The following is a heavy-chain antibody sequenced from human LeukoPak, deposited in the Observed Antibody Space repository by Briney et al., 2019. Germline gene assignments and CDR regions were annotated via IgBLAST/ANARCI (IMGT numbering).Heavy chain of an antibody. D-gene: IGHD6-6*01. CDR3: ATMRDSSSSRYYYYGMDV. CDR2: IYTSGST. CDR1: GGSISSYY. Sequence: SETLSLTCTVSGGSISSYYWSWIRQPAGKGLEWIGRIYTSGSTNYNPSLKSRVTISVDTSKNQFSLKLSSVTAADTAVHYCATMRDSSSSRYYYYGMDVWGQGTTVTASS. V-gene: IGHV4-4*07. J-gene: IGHJ6*02.